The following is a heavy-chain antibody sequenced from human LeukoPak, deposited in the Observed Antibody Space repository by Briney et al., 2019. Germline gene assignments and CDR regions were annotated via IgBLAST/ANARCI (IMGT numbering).Heavy chain of an antibody. J-gene: IGHJ3*02. D-gene: IGHD3-10*01. Sequence: PGGSLRLSSAASGFTFDDYAMHWVRQAPGKGLEWVSGISWNSGSIGYADSVKGRFTISRDNAKNSLYLQMNSLRAEDTALYYCAKELWFGELFVAGAFDIWGQGTMVTVSS. CDR2: ISWNSGSI. CDR1: GFTFDDYA. V-gene: IGHV3-9*01. CDR3: AKELWFGELFVAGAFDI.